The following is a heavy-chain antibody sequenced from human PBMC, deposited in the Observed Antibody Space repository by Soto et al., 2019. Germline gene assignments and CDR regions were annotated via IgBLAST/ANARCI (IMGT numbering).Heavy chain of an antibody. CDR3: ARGVGVGVAGSAAFDM. D-gene: IGHD3-3*01. J-gene: IGHJ3*02. Sequence: QLHLVQSGAVVKKPGASVTVSCSASGYPVTAYYMHWVRQAPGRGLEWMGGINPATGAAKYTQTFQGRVTMTRDTSTGTVFMELSGLPSDDTAVFYCARGVGVGVAGSAAFDMWGQGTLVTVSS. CDR2: INPATGAA. V-gene: IGHV1-2*02. CDR1: GYPVTAYY.